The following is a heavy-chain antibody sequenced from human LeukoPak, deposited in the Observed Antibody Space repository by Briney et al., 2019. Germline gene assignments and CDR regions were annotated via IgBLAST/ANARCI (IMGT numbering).Heavy chain of an antibody. D-gene: IGHD3-16*01. J-gene: IGHJ4*02. CDR1: GFTFSSYA. CDR2: ISSNGGST. Sequence: GGSLRLSCSASGFTFSSYAIHWVRQAPGRGLEYVSAISSNGGSTYYADSVKGRFTISRDNSKNTLYLQMSSLRAEDTAVYYCVKEPRGGGGFDYWGQGTLVTVSS. CDR3: VKEPRGGGGFDY. V-gene: IGHV3-64D*06.